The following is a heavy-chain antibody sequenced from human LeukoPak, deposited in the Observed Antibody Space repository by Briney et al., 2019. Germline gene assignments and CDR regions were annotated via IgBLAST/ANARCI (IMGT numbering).Heavy chain of an antibody. CDR3: AKELTRPNRPVAGLNY. V-gene: IGHV3-30*18. CDR2: ISYNGSNK. Sequence: GGSLRLSCAASGFTFSAYGMHWVRQAPGKGLEWVAIISYNGSNKYYPDSVKGRFTISRDDSKNTLYLQMNSLRTEDTAVYYCAKELTRPNRPVAGLNYWGQGTLVTVSS. D-gene: IGHD6-19*01. CDR1: GFTFSAYG. J-gene: IGHJ4*02.